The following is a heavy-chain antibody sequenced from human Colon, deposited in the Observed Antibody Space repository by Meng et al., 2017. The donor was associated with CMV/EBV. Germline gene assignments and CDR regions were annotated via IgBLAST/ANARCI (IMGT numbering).Heavy chain of an antibody. D-gene: IGHD1-14*01. CDR1: GFTFSSYS. J-gene: IGHJ6*02. V-gene: IGHV3-21*01. CDR2: ISTASTYI. CDR3: VRENRPPRRLDV. Sequence: GGSLRLSCAASGFTFSSYSMNWVRQAPGKGLEWIASISTASTYIYYAESLKGRFTISRDNAKDSLDLHMNSLSAEDTAVYYCVRENRPPRRLDVWGQGITVTVSS.